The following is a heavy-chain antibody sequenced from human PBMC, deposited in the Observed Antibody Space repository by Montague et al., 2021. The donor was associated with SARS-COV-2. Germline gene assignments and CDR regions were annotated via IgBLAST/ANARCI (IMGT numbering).Heavy chain of an antibody. CDR2: IYYSGST. CDR1: SDSINTYY. CDR3: ARVDPQRYYGMDV. Sequence: SETLSLTCTVSSDSINTYYWTWIRQPPGKGLEWIGYIYYSGSTNYNPSLKSRVTLSVDTSKNHFSLKLNSVTAADTAVCYCARVDPQRYYGMDVWGQGTTVTVSS. V-gene: IGHV4-59*08. D-gene: IGHD2-2*01. J-gene: IGHJ6*02.